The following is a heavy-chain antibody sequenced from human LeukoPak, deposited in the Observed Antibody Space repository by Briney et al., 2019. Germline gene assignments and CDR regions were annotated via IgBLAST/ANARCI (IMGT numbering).Heavy chain of an antibody. CDR3: AREECSSTSCPYYFDY. Sequence: GGSLRLSCAASGFTFSSYSMNWVRQAPGKGLEWVSSVSSSSSYIYYADSVKGRFTISRDNAKNSLYLQMNSLRAEDTAVYYCAREECSSTSCPYYFDYWGQGTLVTVSS. V-gene: IGHV3-21*01. D-gene: IGHD2-2*01. CDR2: VSSSSSYI. CDR1: GFTFSSYS. J-gene: IGHJ4*02.